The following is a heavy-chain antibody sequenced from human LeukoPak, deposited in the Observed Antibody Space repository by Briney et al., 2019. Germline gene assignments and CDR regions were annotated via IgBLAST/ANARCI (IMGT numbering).Heavy chain of an antibody. CDR1: GGSVSSGSYY. V-gene: IGHV4-61*01. CDR3: ARALGYYDSSGRYFDY. CDR2: IYYSGST. D-gene: IGHD3-22*01. Sequence: SETLSLTCTVSGGSVSSGSYYWSWTRQPPGKGLEWIGYIYYSGSTNYNPSLKSRVTISVDTSKNQFSLKLSSVTAADTAVYYCARALGYYDSSGRYFDYWGQGTLVTVSS. J-gene: IGHJ4*02.